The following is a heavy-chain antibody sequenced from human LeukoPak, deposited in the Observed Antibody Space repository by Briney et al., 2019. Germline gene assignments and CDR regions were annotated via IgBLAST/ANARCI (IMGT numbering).Heavy chain of an antibody. CDR1: GYSISSGYY. CDR3: ARETMGTTGTTFSDGFDI. Sequence: SETLSLTCTVSGYSISSGYYWGWTRQPPGKGLEWIGYIYYSGSTNYNPSLKSRVTISVDTSKNQFSLKLSSVTAADTAVYYCARETMGTTGTTFSDGFDIWGQGTMVTVSS. J-gene: IGHJ3*02. V-gene: IGHV4-61*01. CDR2: IYYSGST. D-gene: IGHD1-1*01.